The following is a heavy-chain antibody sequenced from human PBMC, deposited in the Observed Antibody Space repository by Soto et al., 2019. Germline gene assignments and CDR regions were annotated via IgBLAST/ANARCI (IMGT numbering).Heavy chain of an antibody. CDR3: AAPSFSIDY. J-gene: IGHJ4*02. CDR1: GGTFSSYT. Sequence: ASVKVSCKACGGTFSSYTISWVRQAPGQGLEWMGRIIPILGIANYAQKFQGRVTITADKSTSTAYMELSSLRSEDTAVYYCAAPSFSIDYWGQGTLVAVSS. V-gene: IGHV1-69*02. CDR2: IIPILGIA.